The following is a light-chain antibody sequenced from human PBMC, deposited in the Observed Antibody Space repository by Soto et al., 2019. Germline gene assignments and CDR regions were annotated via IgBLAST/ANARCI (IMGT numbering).Light chain of an antibody. CDR1: QSVSSY. Sequence: DIVLTQSPATLSLSPGERATLSCRASQSVSSYLAWYQQRPGHVPRLLIYDASKRATGIPARFSASGSGTDFTLTISSPEPEDFASYFCQQRSNWPPMYTFGQGTKLESK. V-gene: IGKV3-11*01. CDR3: QQRSNWPPMYT. J-gene: IGKJ2*01. CDR2: DAS.